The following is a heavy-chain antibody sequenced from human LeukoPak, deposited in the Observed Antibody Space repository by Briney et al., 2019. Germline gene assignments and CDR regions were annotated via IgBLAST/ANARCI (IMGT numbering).Heavy chain of an antibody. Sequence: GGSLRLSCAASGFTFSGYWMIWVRQAPRKGLEWVANIKQDGSVKYYVDSVSGRFTISRDNAKNLLYLQMNSLRDEDTAVYYCVRDSGGYSSVWYDAFDVWGRGTKVTVSS. J-gene: IGHJ3*01. V-gene: IGHV3-7*01. CDR1: GFTFSGYW. CDR3: VRDSGGYSSVWYDAFDV. CDR2: IKQDGSVK. D-gene: IGHD6-19*01.